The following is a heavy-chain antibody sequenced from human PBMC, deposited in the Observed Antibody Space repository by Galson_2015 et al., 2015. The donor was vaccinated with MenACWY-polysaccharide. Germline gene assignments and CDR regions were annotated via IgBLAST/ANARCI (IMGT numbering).Heavy chain of an antibody. V-gene: IGHV3-11*01. J-gene: IGHJ6*02. CDR3: ARGHYGLDV. CDR1: GFSLGACY. Sequence: SLRLSCAASGFSLGACYMSWIRQAPGKGLEWLSYISKSGDSIYYADSVKGRFAISRDNAKNSLYLQLNSLEVEDTAIYYCARGHYGLDVWGQGTTVTVSS. CDR2: ISKSGDSI.